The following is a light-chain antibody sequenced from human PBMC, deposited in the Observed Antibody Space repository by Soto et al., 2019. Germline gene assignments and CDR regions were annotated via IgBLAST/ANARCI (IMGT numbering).Light chain of an antibody. Sequence: DIQMTQSPSTLSASVGDRVTITCLASQNIERWLAWYQQKPGKAPKLLLYDVSSLESGVPSRFSGSGSGTDFTLTINSLQPEDFATYYCQQTYGIPRTFGQGTKVDIK. CDR3: QQTYGIPRT. J-gene: IGKJ1*01. CDR2: DVS. CDR1: QNIERW. V-gene: IGKV1-5*01.